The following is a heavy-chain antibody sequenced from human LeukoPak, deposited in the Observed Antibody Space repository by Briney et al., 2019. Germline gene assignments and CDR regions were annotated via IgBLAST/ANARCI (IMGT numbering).Heavy chain of an antibody. J-gene: IGHJ3*01. Sequence: GGSLRLSRSASGFTFRDSAMTWVRQAPGKGLEWVSLISFSGANSYYPDSVKGRFSVSRDNSKDTLYLQLGGLRADDTAIYYCARDMELSTWGPGTMVTVSS. D-gene: IGHD3-16*02. CDR3: ARDMELST. CDR1: GFTFRDSA. V-gene: IGHV3-23*01. CDR2: ISFSGANS.